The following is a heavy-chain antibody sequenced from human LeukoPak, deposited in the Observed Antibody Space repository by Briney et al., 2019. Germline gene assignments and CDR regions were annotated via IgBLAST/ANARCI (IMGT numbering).Heavy chain of an antibody. J-gene: IGHJ3*02. CDR1: GYTFTSYD. CDR2: MNPNSGNT. D-gene: IGHD3-10*01. V-gene: IGHV1-8*01. Sequence: ASVKVSCKASGYTFTSYDINWVRQATGQGLEWMGWMNPNSGNTGYAQKFQGGVTMTRNTSISTAYMELSSLRSEDTAVYYCARVGRKSRHAFDIWGQGTMVAVSS. CDR3: ARVGRKSRHAFDI.